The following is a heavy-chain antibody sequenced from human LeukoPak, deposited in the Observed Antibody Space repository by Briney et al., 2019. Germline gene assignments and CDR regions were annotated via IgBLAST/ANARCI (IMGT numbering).Heavy chain of an antibody. V-gene: IGHV4-61*01. CDR1: GGSVSSGSYY. CDR2: IYYSGST. J-gene: IGHJ6*02. CDR3: ARAGVVVPYYYYYGMDV. D-gene: IGHD2-2*01. Sequence: SETLSLTCTVSGGSVSSGSYYWSWIRQPPGKGLEWIGYIYYSGSTNYNPSLKSRVTISVDTSKNQFSLKLSSVTAAGTAVYYCARAGVVVPYYYYYGMDVWGQGTTVTVSS.